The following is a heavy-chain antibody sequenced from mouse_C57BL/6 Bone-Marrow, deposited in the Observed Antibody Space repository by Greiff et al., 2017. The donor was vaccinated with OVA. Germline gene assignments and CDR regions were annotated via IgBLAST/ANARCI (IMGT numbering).Heavy chain of an antibody. J-gene: IGHJ4*01. Sequence: QVQLQQSGAELVKPGASVKLSFTSYWMQWVKQRPGQGLEWIGEIDPSDSYTNYNQKFKGKATLTVDTSSSTAYMQLSSLTSEDSAVYYCARRNYYGLYAMDYWGQGTSVTVSS. CDR1: TSYW. V-gene: IGHV1-50*01. CDR2: IDPSDSYT. D-gene: IGHD1-1*01. CDR3: ARRNYYGLYAMDY.